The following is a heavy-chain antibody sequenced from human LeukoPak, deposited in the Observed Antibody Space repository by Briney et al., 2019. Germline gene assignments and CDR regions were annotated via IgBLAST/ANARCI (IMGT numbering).Heavy chain of an antibody. V-gene: IGHV4-39*01. D-gene: IGHD3-22*01. CDR1: GGSISSSSHY. Sequence: SETLSLTCTVSGGSISSSSHYWGWIRQPPGKGLEWIGPIYYSGSTYYNPSLKSRVTISVDTSKNQFSLKLSSVTAADTAVYYCARGFYYDSSGYFLSKYAPKNFDYWGQGTLVTVSS. CDR2: IYYSGST. J-gene: IGHJ4*02. CDR3: ARGFYYDSSGYFLSKYAPKNFDY.